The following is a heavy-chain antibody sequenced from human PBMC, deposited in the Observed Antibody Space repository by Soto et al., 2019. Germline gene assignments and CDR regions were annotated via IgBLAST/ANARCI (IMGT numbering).Heavy chain of an antibody. Sequence: GGSLRLSCAASGLILCDYSIGWVLQSPGKGMEGVASIQQDGGEEEYGDPVKGGLTISRANAKNSLYLQMNRLSAEDTAVYYCAREPGYCSSTSCYTGRYYGMDVWGQGTTVSVPS. CDR1: GLILCDYS. CDR3: AREPGYCSSTSCYTGRYYGMDV. CDR2: IQQDGGEE. J-gene: IGHJ6*02. V-gene: IGHV3-7*01. D-gene: IGHD2-2*02.